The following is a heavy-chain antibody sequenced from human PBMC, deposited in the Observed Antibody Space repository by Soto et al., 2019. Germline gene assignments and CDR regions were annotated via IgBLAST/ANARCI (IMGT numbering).Heavy chain of an antibody. CDR2: ISGYNGNT. CDR1: GYTFTNYG. CDR3: AREGQAPYYYYGMDV. V-gene: IGHV1-18*01. Sequence: QVQVVQSGDEVKKPGASVKVSCKASGYTFTNYGFSWVRQAPGQGRVWMGWISGYNGNTKYAEKFQGRVTMTTDTSTSTAHMELRSLRSDDTAVYYCAREGQAPYYYYGMDVWGQGTAVTVSS. J-gene: IGHJ6*02.